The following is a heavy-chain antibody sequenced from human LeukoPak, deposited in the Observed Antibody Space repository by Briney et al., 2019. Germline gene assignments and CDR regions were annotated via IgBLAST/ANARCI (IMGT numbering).Heavy chain of an antibody. CDR1: GYTFTGYY. CDR2: INPNSGGT. CDR3: ARATFDAYNWFDP. V-gene: IGHV1-2*02. D-gene: IGHD2/OR15-2a*01. Sequence: GASVKVSCKASGYTFTGYYMHWVRQAPGQGLERMGWINPNSGGTNYAQKFQGRVTMTRDTSISTAYMELSRLRSDDTAVYYCARATFDAYNWFDPWGQGTLVTVSS. J-gene: IGHJ5*02.